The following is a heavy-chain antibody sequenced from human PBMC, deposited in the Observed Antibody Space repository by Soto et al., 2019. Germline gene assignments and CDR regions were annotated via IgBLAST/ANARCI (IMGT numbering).Heavy chain of an antibody. CDR1: GYSISSSHW. V-gene: IGHV4-28*01. Sequence: QVQLQESGPGLVKPSDTLSLTCAVSGYSISSSHWWGWIRQPPGKGLEWIGYIYYSGRTYYNPSLKXRTTXSXHTSTNQFSLKVSSVTAVDTAVYYLARSYRDYGMVVWGQGTTVTVSS. CDR3: ARSYRDYGMVV. CDR2: IYYSGRT. D-gene: IGHD5-18*01. J-gene: IGHJ6*02.